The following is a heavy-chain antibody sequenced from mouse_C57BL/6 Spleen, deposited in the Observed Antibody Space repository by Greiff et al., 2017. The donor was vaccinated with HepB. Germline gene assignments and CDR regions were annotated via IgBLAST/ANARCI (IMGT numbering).Heavy chain of an antibody. Sequence: QVQLQQPGAELVMPGASVKLSCKASGYTFTSYWMHWVKQRPGQGLEWIGEIDPSDSYTNYNQKFKGKSTLTVDKSSSTAYMQLSSLTSEDSAVYYCANYYSNYWYFDVWGTGTTVTVAS. CDR1: GYTFTSYW. J-gene: IGHJ1*03. CDR2: IDPSDSYT. CDR3: ANYYSNYWYFDV. D-gene: IGHD2-5*01. V-gene: IGHV1-69*01.